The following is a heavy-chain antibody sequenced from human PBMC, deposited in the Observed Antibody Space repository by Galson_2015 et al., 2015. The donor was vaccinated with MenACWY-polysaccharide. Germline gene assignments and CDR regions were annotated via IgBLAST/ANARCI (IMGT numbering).Heavy chain of an antibody. CDR1: GYTFTNHF. J-gene: IGHJ3*02. Sequence: SVKVSCKASGYTFTNHFITWVRQAPGQGLEWMGWISGNDGDTDYAQKFQGRVTMTTDTSTSTVYMDLRSLKSDDTAIYYCARLWLRRLDGDGFDIWGQGTMVIVSS. CDR3: ARLWLRRLDGDGFDI. D-gene: IGHD3-22*01. V-gene: IGHV1-18*01. CDR2: ISGNDGDT.